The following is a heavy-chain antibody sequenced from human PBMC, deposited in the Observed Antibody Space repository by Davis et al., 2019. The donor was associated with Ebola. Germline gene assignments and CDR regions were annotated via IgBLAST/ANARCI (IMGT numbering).Heavy chain of an antibody. D-gene: IGHD3-9*01. V-gene: IGHV3-21*01. Sequence: GGSLRLSCAASGFSFTDAWMNWVRQAPGKGLEWVSTISSSSNYIYYAESVKGRFTISRDNAKNSLTLQMNSLRGEDAAVYYCARGGRWYDIMTEASLMDVWGKGTTVAVSS. CDR3: ARGGRWYDIMTEASLMDV. J-gene: IGHJ6*04. CDR2: ISSSSNYI. CDR1: GFSFTDAW.